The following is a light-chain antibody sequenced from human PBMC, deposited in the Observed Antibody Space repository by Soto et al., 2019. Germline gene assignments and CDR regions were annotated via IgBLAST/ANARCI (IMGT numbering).Light chain of an antibody. V-gene: IGKV3D-20*01. CDR2: DAS. CDR3: QQYGSSLPLT. Sequence: EIVLTQSPATLSLSPGERATFSCRAIQSVSSDLVWYQHKPGLAPRLLIYDASSRATGIPDRFSGSGSGTDFTLTISRLEPEDFAVYYCQQYGSSLPLTFGGGTKVDIK. J-gene: IGKJ4*01. CDR1: QSVSSD.